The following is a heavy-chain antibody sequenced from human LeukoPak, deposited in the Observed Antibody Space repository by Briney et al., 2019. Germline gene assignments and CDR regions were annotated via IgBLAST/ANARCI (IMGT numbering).Heavy chain of an antibody. Sequence: ASVKVSCKASGGTFSSYAISWMRQAPGQGLEWMGGIIPIFGTANYAQKFQGRVTITADESTSTAYMELSSLRSEDTAVYYCARLVVNYYYYGMDVWGQGTTVTVSS. V-gene: IGHV1-69*13. CDR3: ARLVVNYYYYGMDV. D-gene: IGHD2-21*01. J-gene: IGHJ6*02. CDR1: GGTFSSYA. CDR2: IIPIFGTA.